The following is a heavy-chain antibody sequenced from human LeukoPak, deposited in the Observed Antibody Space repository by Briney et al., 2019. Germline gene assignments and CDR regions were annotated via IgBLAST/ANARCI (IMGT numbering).Heavy chain of an antibody. CDR1: GFTFSSYW. J-gene: IGHJ4*02. D-gene: IGHD3-22*01. Sequence: GGSLRLSCSASGFTFSSYWMSWVRQAPGKGLEWVANIKQDGSEKYYVDSVKGRFTISRDNAKNSVYLQMNSLRAEETAVYYCARNYYDSSGYYVYWGQGTLVTVSS. V-gene: IGHV3-7*01. CDR2: IKQDGSEK. CDR3: ARNYYDSSGYYVY.